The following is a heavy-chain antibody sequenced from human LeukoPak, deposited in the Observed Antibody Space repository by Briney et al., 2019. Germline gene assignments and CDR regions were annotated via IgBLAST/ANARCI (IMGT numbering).Heavy chain of an antibody. Sequence: GASVTVSCKASGYSFNKYAMNWVRQVPGKGLEWMGWINTKTEKTTYAQAFTGRFVFSLDTSVSTAYLQIDSLQADDTAVYYCARTVTTRLFYFDYWGQGSLVTVSS. CDR2: INTKTEKT. V-gene: IGHV7-4-1*01. CDR1: GYSFNKYA. D-gene: IGHD4-11*01. CDR3: ARTVTTRLFYFDY. J-gene: IGHJ4*02.